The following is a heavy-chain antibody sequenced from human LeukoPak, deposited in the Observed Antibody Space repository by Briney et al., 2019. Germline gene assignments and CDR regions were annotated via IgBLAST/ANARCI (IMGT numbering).Heavy chain of an antibody. Sequence: SETLSLTRPVSGGSISSYYWSWIRQPPGKGLEWIGYIYYSGSTNYNPSLKSRVTISVDTSKNQFSLKLSSVTAADTAVYYCARVVLEVSSSWYHYYYYYMDVWGKGTTVTISS. V-gene: IGHV4-59*01. CDR3: ARVVLEVSSSWYHYYYYYMDV. CDR2: IYYSGST. D-gene: IGHD6-13*01. J-gene: IGHJ6*03. CDR1: GGSISSYY.